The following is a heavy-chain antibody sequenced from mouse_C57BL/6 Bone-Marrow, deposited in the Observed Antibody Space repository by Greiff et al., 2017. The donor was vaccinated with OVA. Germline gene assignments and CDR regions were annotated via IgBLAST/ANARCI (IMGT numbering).Heavy chain of an antibody. J-gene: IGHJ1*03. CDR1: GFTFSNYW. Sequence: EVKLQESGGGLVQPGGSMKLSCVASGFTFSNYWMNWVRQSPEKGLEWVAQIRLKSDNYATHYAESVKGRFTISRDDSKSSVYLQMNNLRAEDTGIYYCTGDGYTRYWYFDVWGTGTTVTVSS. V-gene: IGHV6-3*01. CDR2: IRLKSDNYAT. D-gene: IGHD2-3*01. CDR3: TGDGYTRYWYFDV.